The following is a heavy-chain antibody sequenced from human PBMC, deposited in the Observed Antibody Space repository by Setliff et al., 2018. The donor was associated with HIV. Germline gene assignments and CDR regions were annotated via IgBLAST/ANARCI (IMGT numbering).Heavy chain of an antibody. CDR1: GCTFTDYY. CDR2: ISTSGDTI. V-gene: IGHV3-11*01. Sequence: GGCRRLSCEASGCTFTDYYMSWISQAPGKVLECVSYISTSGDTIYYADSVKGRFTISRDNAKNSLYLQMNSLRAEDTAVSYCVRECGGGYFQHWGQGTLVTVSS. D-gene: IGHD3-16*01. J-gene: IGHJ1*01. CDR3: VRECGGGYFQH.